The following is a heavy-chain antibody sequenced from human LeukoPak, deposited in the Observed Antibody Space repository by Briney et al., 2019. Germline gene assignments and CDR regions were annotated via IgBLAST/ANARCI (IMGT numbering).Heavy chain of an antibody. CDR1: GGSISSSSYY. V-gene: IGHV4-39*01. CDR3: ARQRLSTVDAFDI. J-gene: IGHJ3*02. Sequence: SETLSLTCTVSGGSISSSSYYWGWIRQPPGKGLEWIGSIYYSGSTYYNPSLKSRVTISVDTSKNQFSLKLSSVTAADTAVYYCARQRLSTVDAFDIWGRGTMVTVSS. D-gene: IGHD2-2*01. CDR2: IYYSGST.